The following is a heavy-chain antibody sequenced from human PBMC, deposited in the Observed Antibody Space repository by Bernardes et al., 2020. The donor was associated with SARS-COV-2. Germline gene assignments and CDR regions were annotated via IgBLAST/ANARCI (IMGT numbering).Heavy chain of an antibody. CDR3: ARDVILLVYAMDS. D-gene: IGHD2-8*01. V-gene: IGHV1-3*01. Sequence: ASVKVSCKASGYTFTTNALHWVRQAPGQRLQWMGWINPGNGETKYSQSFQGRVIITRDTSTSTAYMELSGLESEDTAVYYCARDVILLVYAMDSWGQGTLVAVSS. CDR1: GYTFTTNA. J-gene: IGHJ4*02. CDR2: INPGNGET.